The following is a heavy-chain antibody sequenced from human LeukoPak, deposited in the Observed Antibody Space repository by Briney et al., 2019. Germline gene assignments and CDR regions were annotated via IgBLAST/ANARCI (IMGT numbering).Heavy chain of an antibody. V-gene: IGHV3-20*01. Sequence: GGSLRLSCAASGFTFDDYGMSWVRQAPGKGLERVSGINWNGGSTGYADSVKGRFTISRDNAKNSLYLQMNSLRAEDTALYHCARVPYSGYYYYMDVWGKGTTVTVSS. CDR1: GFTFDDYG. D-gene: IGHD2-15*01. CDR2: INWNGGST. CDR3: ARVPYSGYYYYMDV. J-gene: IGHJ6*03.